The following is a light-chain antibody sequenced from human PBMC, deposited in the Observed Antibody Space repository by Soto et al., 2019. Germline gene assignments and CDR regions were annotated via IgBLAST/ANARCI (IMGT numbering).Light chain of an antibody. CDR1: LSDVGGYNY. CDR3: NSYTSSSTYG. Sequence: QSALTQPASVSGSPGQSITISCTGTLSDVGGYNYVSWYQQHPGKAPKLLIYEVSNRPSGISNRFSGSKSGNTASLTISGLQADDEADYYCNSYTSSSTYGFGTGTKVTVL. V-gene: IGLV2-14*01. CDR2: EVS. J-gene: IGLJ1*01.